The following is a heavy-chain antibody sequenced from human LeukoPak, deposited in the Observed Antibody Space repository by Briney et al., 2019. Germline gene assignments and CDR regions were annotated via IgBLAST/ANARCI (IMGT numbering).Heavy chain of an antibody. D-gene: IGHD3-16*02. J-gene: IGHJ4*02. CDR3: ARQDYDYVWGSYRLYYFGY. CDR2: IYYSGST. V-gene: IGHV4-39*01. CDR1: GGSISSSSYY. Sequence: SETLSLTCTVSGGSISSSSYYWGWIRQPPGKGLEWIGSIYYSGSTYYNPSLKSRVTISVDTSKNQFSLKLSSVTAADTAVYYCARQDYDYVWGSYRLYYFGYWGQGTLVTVSS.